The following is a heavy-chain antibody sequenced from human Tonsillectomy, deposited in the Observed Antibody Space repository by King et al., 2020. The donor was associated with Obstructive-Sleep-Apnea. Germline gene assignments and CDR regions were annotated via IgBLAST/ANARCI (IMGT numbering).Heavy chain of an antibody. Sequence: QLVQSGGVVVQPGGSLRLSCAASGFTFDDYAMHWVRQAPGRGLGWVSLISWDGVSTYYADSVKGRFTISRDNSKNSLYLQMNSLRAEDTALYYCAKTDGKYGSGSYYNDYWGQGTLVTVSS. V-gene: IGHV3-43D*03. CDR3: AKTDGKYGSGSYYNDY. CDR2: ISWDGVST. CDR1: GFTFDDYA. J-gene: IGHJ4*02. D-gene: IGHD3-10*01.